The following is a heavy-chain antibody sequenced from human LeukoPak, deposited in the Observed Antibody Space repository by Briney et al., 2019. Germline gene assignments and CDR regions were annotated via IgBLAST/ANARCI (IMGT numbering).Heavy chain of an antibody. CDR1: GYPFDIFG. J-gene: IGHJ4*02. CDR2: ISAHNGNT. CDR3: ARDRLGGDLTGGSLY. V-gene: IGHV1-18*01. Sequence: ASVKVSCTASGYPFDIFGLTWVRQAPGQRLEWMGWISAHNGNTHYAQKFRDRLTMTTDTSTTTAYLELRSLKSDDTAVYYCARDRLGGDLTGGSLYWGQGTLVTVSS. D-gene: IGHD4-17*01.